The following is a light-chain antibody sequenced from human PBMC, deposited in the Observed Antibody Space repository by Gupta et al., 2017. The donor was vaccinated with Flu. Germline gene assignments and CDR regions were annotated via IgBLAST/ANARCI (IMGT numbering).Light chain of an antibody. J-gene: IGLJ3*02. Sequence: QAVVTPAPSLTVSPGGTVTLTCASSTGPVIWSHYPYWFQQKPGQAPRTMIYDTSKKQSSTPARFSGSLLGGKAALTLSGAQPEDEADYYCLLSYGGPRVFGRGTKLTVL. CDR1: TGPVIWSHY. CDR3: LLSYGGPRV. V-gene: IGLV7-46*01. CDR2: DTS.